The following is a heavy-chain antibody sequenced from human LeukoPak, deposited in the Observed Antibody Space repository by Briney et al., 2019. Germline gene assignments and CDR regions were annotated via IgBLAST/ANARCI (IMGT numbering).Heavy chain of an antibody. V-gene: IGHV4-34*01. J-gene: IGHJ4*02. Sequence: SETLSLTCAVYGGSFSGYYWSWIRQPPGKGLEWIGEINHSGSTNYNPSLKSRVTISVDTSKNQFSLKLSSVTAADTAVYYCARGRKRCGYCSSTSCCTFDYWGQGTLVTVSS. CDR3: ARGRKRCGYCSSTSCCTFDY. CDR2: INHSGST. CDR1: GGSFSGYY. D-gene: IGHD2-2*02.